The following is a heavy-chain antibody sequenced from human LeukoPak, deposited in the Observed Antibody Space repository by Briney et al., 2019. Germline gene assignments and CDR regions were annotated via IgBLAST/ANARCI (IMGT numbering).Heavy chain of an antibody. CDR3: AREGLSDDILTGYYGP. D-gene: IGHD3-9*01. J-gene: IGHJ5*02. CDR2: ISAYNGNT. V-gene: IGHV1-18*04. CDR1: GYTFTSYG. Sequence: GASVKVSCKASGYTFTSYGISWLRQASGRGLEWMGWISAYNGNTNYAQKLQGRVTMTTDTSTSTAYMELRSLRSDDTAVYYCAREGLSDDILTGYYGPWGQGTLVTVSS.